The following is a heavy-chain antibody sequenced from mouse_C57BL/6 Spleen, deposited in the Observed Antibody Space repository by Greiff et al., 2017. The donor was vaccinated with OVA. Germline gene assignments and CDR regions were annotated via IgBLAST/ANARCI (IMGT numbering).Heavy chain of an antibody. Sequence: QVQLQQPGAELVKPGASVKMSCKASGYTFTSYWITWVKQRPGKGLEWIGRIYPGDGDTNYNGKFKGKATLTADKSSSTAYMQLSSLTSEDSAVYFCARGDYGSRYYFDYWGQGTTLTVSS. J-gene: IGHJ2*01. V-gene: IGHV1-82*01. CDR1: GYTFTSYW. CDR2: IYPGDGDT. CDR3: ARGDYGSRYYFDY. D-gene: IGHD1-1*01.